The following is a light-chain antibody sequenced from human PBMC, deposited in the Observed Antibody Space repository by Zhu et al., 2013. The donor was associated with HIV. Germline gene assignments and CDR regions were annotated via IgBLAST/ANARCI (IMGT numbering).Light chain of an antibody. Sequence: IQMTQSPSSVSASVGDRVTITCRASQDISSYLAWYQQKPGKAPNLLIYGASTLQSGVPSRFSGSASGTDFTLTISCLQSEDFTTYYCQQYYSYPYTFGQGTKVEIK. V-gene: IGKV1-8*01. J-gene: IGKJ2*01. CDR2: GAS. CDR3: QQYYSYPYT. CDR1: QDISSY.